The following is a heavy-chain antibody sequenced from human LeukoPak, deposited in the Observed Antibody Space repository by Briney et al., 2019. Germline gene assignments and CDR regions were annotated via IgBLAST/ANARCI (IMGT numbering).Heavy chain of an antibody. J-gene: IGHJ6*03. CDR3: ARDHRVFSGWSATYYYYYMDV. CDR1: GFTFSDYY. CDR2: ISSSGSTI. Sequence: PGGSLRLSCAASGFTFSDYYMSWIRQAPGKGLEWVSYISSSGSTIYYADSVKGRFTISRDNAKNSLYLQMNSLRAEDTAVYYCARDHRVFSGWSATYYYYYMDVWGKGTTVTVSS. V-gene: IGHV3-11*01. D-gene: IGHD6-19*01.